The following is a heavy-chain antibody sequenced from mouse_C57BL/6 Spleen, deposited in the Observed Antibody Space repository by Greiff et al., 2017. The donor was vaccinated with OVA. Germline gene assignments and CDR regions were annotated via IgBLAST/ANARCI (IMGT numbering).Heavy chain of an antibody. J-gene: IGHJ4*01. Sequence: EVMLVESGGGLVKPGGSLKLSCAASGFTFSSYAMSWVRQTPEKRLEWVATISDGGSYTYYPDNVKGRFTISRDNAKNNLYLQMSHLKSEDTAMYYCARDQPYYYGSSYEAMDYWGQGTSVTVSS. V-gene: IGHV5-4*01. D-gene: IGHD1-1*01. CDR1: GFTFSSYA. CDR3: ARDQPYYYGSSYEAMDY. CDR2: ISDGGSYT.